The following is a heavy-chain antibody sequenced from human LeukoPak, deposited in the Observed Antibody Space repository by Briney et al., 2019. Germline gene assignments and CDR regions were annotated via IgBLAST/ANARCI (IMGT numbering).Heavy chain of an antibody. V-gene: IGHV4-31*03. CDR3: VEAPNPYYFDD. CDR1: GGSISSSAYY. D-gene: IGHD5-24*01. CDR2: IYNSGTT. Sequence: SETLSLTCTVSGGSISSSAYYWNWIRQYPGKGLEWIGYIYNSGTTYYNPSLKSRVTISVDTSKNQFSLKLNSMSAADTAVYYCVEAPNPYYFDDWGQGTLVTVSS. J-gene: IGHJ4*02.